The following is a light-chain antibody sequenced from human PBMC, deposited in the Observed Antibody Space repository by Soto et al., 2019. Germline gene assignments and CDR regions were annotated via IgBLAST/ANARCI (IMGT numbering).Light chain of an antibody. J-gene: IGKJ2*01. Sequence: EIVMTQSPATLSVSPGERATLSCRASQSVSSNLAWYQQKPGQAPRLLIYGASTRATGIPARFSGSGSGTEFTLTISSLKSEDVAVYYCQQYNNWPPYTFGQGNKLEIK. CDR2: GAS. CDR3: QQYNNWPPYT. CDR1: QSVSSN. V-gene: IGKV3-15*01.